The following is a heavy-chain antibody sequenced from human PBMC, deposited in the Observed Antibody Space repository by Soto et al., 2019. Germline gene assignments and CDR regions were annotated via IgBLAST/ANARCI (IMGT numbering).Heavy chain of an antibody. J-gene: IGHJ6*02. V-gene: IGHV3-30-3*01. CDR2: ISYDGSNK. D-gene: IGHD3-3*01. Sequence: GGSLRLSCAASGFTFSSYAMHWVRQAPGKGLEWVAVISYDGSNKYYADSVKGRFTISRDNSKNTLYLQMNSLRAEDTAVYYCARGYYDFWSGYYPVYYYYGMDVWGQGTTVTVSS. CDR1: GFTFSSYA. CDR3: ARGYYDFWSGYYPVYYYYGMDV.